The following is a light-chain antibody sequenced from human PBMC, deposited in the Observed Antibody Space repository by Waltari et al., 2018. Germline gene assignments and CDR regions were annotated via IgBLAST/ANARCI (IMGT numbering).Light chain of an antibody. CDR1: SSDIGGHSS. J-gene: IGLJ3*02. CDR2: DVR. Sequence: QSALSQPASVSGSPGQSLTIPCTGTSSDIGGHSSVPWSQQPPGKAPKLMIYDVRNRPSGVSYRFSGSKSANTASLTISGLQAEDEADYYCSSYTDSFTVVFGGGTRLTVL. V-gene: IGLV2-14*03. CDR3: SSYTDSFTVV.